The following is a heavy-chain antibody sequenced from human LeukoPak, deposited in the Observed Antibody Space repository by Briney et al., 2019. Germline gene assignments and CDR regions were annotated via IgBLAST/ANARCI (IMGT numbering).Heavy chain of an antibody. CDR3: AGTRYYYDSSGYCGFDY. Sequence: GGSLRLSCAASGFTFSSYSMNWVRQAPGKGLEWVSSISSSSSYIYYADSVKGRFTISRDNAKNSLYLQMNSLRAEDTAVYYCAGTRYYYDSSGYCGFDYWGQGTLVTVSS. CDR2: ISSSSSYI. CDR1: GFTFSSYS. V-gene: IGHV3-21*01. D-gene: IGHD3-22*01. J-gene: IGHJ4*02.